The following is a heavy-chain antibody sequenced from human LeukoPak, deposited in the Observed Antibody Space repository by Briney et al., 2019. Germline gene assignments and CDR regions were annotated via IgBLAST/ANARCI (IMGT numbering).Heavy chain of an antibody. CDR1: GFTFSTYA. Sequence: GGSLRLSCAASGFTFSTYAMTWVRQAPGEGLEWVSAISGSGSTTYYADSVKGRFTISRDNSKSTLYVQMNSLRAEDTAVYYCAKDGGYWGQGTLVTVSS. V-gene: IGHV3-23*01. CDR3: AKDGGY. CDR2: ISGSGSTT. J-gene: IGHJ4*02. D-gene: IGHD3-3*01.